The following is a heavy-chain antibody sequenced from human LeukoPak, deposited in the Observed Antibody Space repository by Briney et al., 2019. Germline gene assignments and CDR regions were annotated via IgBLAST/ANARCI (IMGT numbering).Heavy chain of an antibody. CDR2: IAYDGSRA. D-gene: IGHD1-14*01. Sequence: GGSLRLSCAGSGFTFGGYGMHWFRQTPGKGLEWVAVIAYDGSRAFYADAVKGRFTISRDNSKNTMSVQMDDLRAEDTAVYYCTRYNNDHFDYWGQGTLVTVSS. V-gene: IGHV3-33*01. J-gene: IGHJ4*02. CDR3: TRYNNDHFDY. CDR1: GFTFGGYG.